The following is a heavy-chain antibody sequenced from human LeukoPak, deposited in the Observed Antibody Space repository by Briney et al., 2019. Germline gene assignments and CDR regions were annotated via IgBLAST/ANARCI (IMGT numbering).Heavy chain of an antibody. J-gene: IGHJ4*02. Sequence: PGRSLRLSCAASGFTFSSYAMHWVRQAPGKGLEWVAVISYDGSNKYYADSVKGRFTISRDNSKNTLYLQMNSLRAEDTAVYYCARENPLHSGSLGYWGQGTLVTVSS. CDR2: ISYDGSNK. CDR3: ARENPLHSGSLGY. D-gene: IGHD1-26*01. V-gene: IGHV3-30*04. CDR1: GFTFSSYA.